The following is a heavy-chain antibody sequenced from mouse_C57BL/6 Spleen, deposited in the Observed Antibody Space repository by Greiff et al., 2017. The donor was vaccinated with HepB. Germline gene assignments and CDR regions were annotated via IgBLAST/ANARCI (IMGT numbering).Heavy chain of an antibody. CDR2: IDPNSGGT. J-gene: IGHJ3*01. CDR3: ARSGSSSAWFAY. V-gene: IGHV1-72*01. D-gene: IGHD1-1*01. CDR1: GYTFTSYW. Sequence: VKLQESGAELVKPGASVKLSCKASGYTFTSYWMHWVKQRPGRGLEWIGRIDPNSGGTKYNEKFKSKATLTVDKPSSTAYMQLSSLTSEDSAVYYCARSGSSSAWFAYWGQGTLVTVSA.